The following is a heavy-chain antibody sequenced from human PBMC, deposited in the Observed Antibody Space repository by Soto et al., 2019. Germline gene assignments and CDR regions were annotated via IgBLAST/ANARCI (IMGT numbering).Heavy chain of an antibody. CDR3: ARDIVVVPAAYQDYNWFDP. J-gene: IGHJ5*02. CDR2: IYYSGST. D-gene: IGHD2-2*01. CDR1: GGSISSSSYY. V-gene: IGHV4-39*02. Sequence: SETLSLTCTVSGGSISSSSYYWGWIRQPPGKGLEWIGSIYYSGSTYYNPSLKSRVTISVDTSKNQFSLKLSSVTAADTAVYYCARDIVVVPAAYQDYNWFDPWGQGTLVTVSS.